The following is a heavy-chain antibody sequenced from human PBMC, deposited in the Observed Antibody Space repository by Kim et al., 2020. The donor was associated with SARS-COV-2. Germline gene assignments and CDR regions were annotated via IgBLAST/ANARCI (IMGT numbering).Heavy chain of an antibody. D-gene: IGHD2-15*01. J-gene: IGHJ5*02. CDR3: ARRTLYCSGGSCTAGWFDP. Sequence: SETLSLTCTVSGGSISSSSYYWGWIRQPPGKGLEWIGSIYYSGSTYYNPSLKSRVTISVDTSKNQFSLKLSSVTAADTAVYYCARRTLYCSGGSCTAGWFDPWGQGTLVTVSS. CDR1: GGSISSSSYY. V-gene: IGHV4-39*01. CDR2: IYYSGST.